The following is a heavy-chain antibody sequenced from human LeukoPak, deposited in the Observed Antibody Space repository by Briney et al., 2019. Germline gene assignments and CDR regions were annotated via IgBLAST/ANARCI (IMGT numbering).Heavy chain of an antibody. V-gene: IGHV5-51*01. Sequence: GASLKISCKGSGYSFTSYWIGCVRQMPGEGLEWMGSLYPGDSDTRYSPSFPGRVTMSADKSISTAYLQWSSLKASDTAMYYCARAYPGYYGSGSYYLDPWGQGTLVTVSS. D-gene: IGHD3-10*01. CDR1: GYSFTSYW. J-gene: IGHJ5*02. CDR3: ARAYPGYYGSGSYYLDP. CDR2: LYPGDSDT.